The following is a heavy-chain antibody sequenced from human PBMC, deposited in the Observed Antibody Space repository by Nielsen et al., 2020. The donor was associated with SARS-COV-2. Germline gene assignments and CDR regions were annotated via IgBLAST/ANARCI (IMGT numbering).Heavy chain of an antibody. CDR3: ARDGVRQDLGYYYGMDV. CDR1: GFTCSSYG. CDR2: IWYDGSNK. J-gene: IGHJ6*02. V-gene: IGHV3-33*01. Sequence: GESLKISCAASGFTCSSYGMHWVRQAPGKGLEWVAVIWYDGSNKYYADSVKGRFTISRDNSKNTLYLKMNSRRAEDTAVYYCARDGVRQDLGYYYGMDVWGQVTTVTVSS. D-gene: IGHD2-8*01.